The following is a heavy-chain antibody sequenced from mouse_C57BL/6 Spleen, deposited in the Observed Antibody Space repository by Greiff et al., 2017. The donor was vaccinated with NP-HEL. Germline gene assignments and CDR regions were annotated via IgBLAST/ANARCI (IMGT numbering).Heavy chain of an antibody. CDR3: ARRSVPYAMDY. J-gene: IGHJ4*01. CDR2: IYPGSGST. V-gene: IGHV1-55*01. Sequence: VQLQQSGAELVKPGASVKMSCKASGYTFTSYWITWVKQRPGQGLEWIGDIYPGSGSTNYNEKFKSKATLTVDTSSSTAYMQLSSLTSEDSAVYYCARRSVPYAMDYWGQGTSVTVSS. CDR1: GYTFTSYW.